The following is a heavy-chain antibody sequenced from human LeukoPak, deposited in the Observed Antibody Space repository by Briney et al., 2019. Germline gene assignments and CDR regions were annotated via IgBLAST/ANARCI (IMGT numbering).Heavy chain of an antibody. Sequence: SETLSLTCTVSGGSISSYYWSWIRQPPGKGLEWIGYIYYSGSTNYNPSLKSRVTISVDTSKNQFSLKLSSVTAADTAVYYCARDRSKVRYDFYPGEDYYMDVWGKGTTVTVSS. V-gene: IGHV4-59*01. CDR3: ARDRSKVRYDFYPGEDYYMDV. CDR1: GGSISSYY. CDR2: IYYSGST. D-gene: IGHD3-3*01. J-gene: IGHJ6*03.